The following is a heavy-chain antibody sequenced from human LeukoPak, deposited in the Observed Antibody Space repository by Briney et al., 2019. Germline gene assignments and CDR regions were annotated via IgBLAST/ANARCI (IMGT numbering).Heavy chain of an antibody. CDR1: GISIGSHSYY. J-gene: IGHJ4*02. V-gene: IGHV4-39*01. CDR3: AGISAALCEN. CDR2: IYYSGTTT. D-gene: IGHD3-3*02. Sequence: SDTLSLTCSVSGISIGSHSYYWGWIRQPPGKGLEWIGSIYYSGTTTYYNPSLKSRVSISLDTSKNQFSLKMNSVTAADTAVYYCAGISAALCENWGQGTLVTVSS.